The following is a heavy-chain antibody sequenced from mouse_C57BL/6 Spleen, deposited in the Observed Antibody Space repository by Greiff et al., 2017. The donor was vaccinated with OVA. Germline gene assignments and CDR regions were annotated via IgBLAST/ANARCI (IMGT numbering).Heavy chain of an antibody. CDR1: GYSITSGYY. CDR2: ISYDGSN. D-gene: IGHD2-3*01. J-gene: IGHJ2*01. V-gene: IGHV3-6*01. CDR3: ARGGWGYYPDY. Sequence: EVQLQESGPGLVKPSQSLSLTCSVTGYSITSGYYWNWIRQFPGNKLEWMGYISYDGSNNYNPSLKNRISITRDTSKNQFFLKLNSVTTEDTATYYCARGGWGYYPDYWGQGTTLTVSS.